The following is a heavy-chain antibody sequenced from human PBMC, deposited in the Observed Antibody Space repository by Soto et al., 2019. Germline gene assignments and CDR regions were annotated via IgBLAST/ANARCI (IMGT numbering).Heavy chain of an antibody. CDR1: GGTFSSYA. Sequence: ASVKVSCKASGGTFSSYAISWVRQAPGQGLEWMGWINAGNGNTKYSQKFQGRVTITRDTSASTAYMELSSLRSEDTAVYYCARDGYDFWSGYYEMTYYYYGMDVWGQGTTVTVS. CDR3: ARDGYDFWSGYYEMTYYYYGMDV. J-gene: IGHJ6*02. V-gene: IGHV1-3*01. CDR2: INAGNGNT. D-gene: IGHD3-3*01.